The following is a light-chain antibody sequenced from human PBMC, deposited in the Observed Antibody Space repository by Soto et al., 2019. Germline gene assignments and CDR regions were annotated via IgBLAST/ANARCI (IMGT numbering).Light chain of an antibody. Sequence: AIQVTQSPSSLSASVGDTVTITCRARQGISSAFDWYQQKPRKVPKLLIYGVFNLQSGVTSSFSGSGPVSDFTLVISRLQPDDGATEYCQQHETYPLTVVQGTRL. CDR1: QGISSA. V-gene: IGKV1-13*02. CDR2: GVF. J-gene: IGKJ5*01. CDR3: QQHETYPLT.